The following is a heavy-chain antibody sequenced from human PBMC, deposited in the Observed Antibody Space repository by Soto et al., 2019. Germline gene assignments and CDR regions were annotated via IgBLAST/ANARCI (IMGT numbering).Heavy chain of an antibody. V-gene: IGHV4-59*01. Sequence: SETLSLTCTVSGGSISSYYWTWIRQPPGKGLEWIGYIYYTGRTKYNPSLKSRVTISVGTSKSQFSLKLSSVTAADTAIYYCARDPYGGPAHWFDPWGQGTLVTVSS. J-gene: IGHJ5*02. D-gene: IGHD4-17*01. CDR3: ARDPYGGPAHWFDP. CDR1: GGSISSYY. CDR2: IYYTGRT.